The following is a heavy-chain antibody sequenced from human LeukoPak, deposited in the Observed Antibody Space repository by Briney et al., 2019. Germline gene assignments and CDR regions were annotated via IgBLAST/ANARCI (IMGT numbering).Heavy chain of an antibody. V-gene: IGHV1-69*13. CDR3: ARDKLEYYYGSS. Sequence: ASVKVSCKASGGTFSSYAISWVRQAPGQGLEWMGGIIPIIGTANYAQKFQGRVTITADESTSTAYMELSSLRSEDTAVYYCARDKLEYYYGSSWGQGTLVTVSS. J-gene: IGHJ4*02. D-gene: IGHD3-10*01. CDR1: GGTFSSYA. CDR2: IIPIIGTA.